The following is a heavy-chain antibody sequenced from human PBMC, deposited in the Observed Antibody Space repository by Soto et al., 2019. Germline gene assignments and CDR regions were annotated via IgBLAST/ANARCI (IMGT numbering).Heavy chain of an antibody. Sequence: QVQLVQSGAEVKKPGASVTVSCKASGYTFTSFAIHWVRQAPGQRPEWMGWINADTGNTKYSQRFQGRVTVARDTSANTAYMQVRSVRSEDTAVYFCAREVVSGYDVGYWGQGTLVNVSS. CDR1: GYTFTSFA. V-gene: IGHV1-3*01. D-gene: IGHD5-12*01. CDR3: AREVVSGYDVGY. J-gene: IGHJ4*02. CDR2: INADTGNT.